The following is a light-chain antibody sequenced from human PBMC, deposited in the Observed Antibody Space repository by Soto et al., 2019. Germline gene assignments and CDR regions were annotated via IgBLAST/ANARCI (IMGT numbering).Light chain of an antibody. CDR2: GAS. V-gene: IGKV3-15*01. CDR1: QTISND. J-gene: IGKJ4*01. Sequence: EVVMTHSPATVSVSPGEGVTLSCRASQTISNDLAWYQQKPGQAPRLLIYGASTRATVVPARFSGGGSGTEFTLTICSLQSEDFAFYYCQQNNKWPPVTFGGGTKVEIK. CDR3: QQNNKWPPVT.